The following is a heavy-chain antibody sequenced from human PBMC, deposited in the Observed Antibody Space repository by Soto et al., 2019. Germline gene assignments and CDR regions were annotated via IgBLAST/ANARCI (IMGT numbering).Heavy chain of an antibody. CDR2: IYSAGRT. D-gene: IGHD6-25*01. CDR1: GFTVNSNH. CDR3: ARDYLGSGWPRIGFDV. J-gene: IGHJ3*01. Sequence: EVQLEETGGGLVQPGGSLRLSCAASGFTVNSNHMSWVRQAPGKGLEWVSLIYSAGRTHYADSVKGRFPVSRDNSENRLFLQMHHLEVGDTAVYYCARDYLGSGWPRIGFDVWGLGTMVTVSS. V-gene: IGHV3-53*02.